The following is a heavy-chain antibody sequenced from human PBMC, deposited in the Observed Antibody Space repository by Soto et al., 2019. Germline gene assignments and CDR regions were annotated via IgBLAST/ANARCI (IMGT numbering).Heavy chain of an antibody. CDR3: ARGPPFGY. CDR2: IYHGAST. Sequence: QLQLQESGSGLVKPSQTLSLTCAVSGGSISSGGYSWTWIRQPPGKGLEWIGYIYHGASTYYNPSLTCRVTIAVDRSKNQSSPKLSYVSAAVTAVNYCARGPPFGYWGAGTLVTVS. V-gene: IGHV4-30-2*01. J-gene: IGHJ4*02. D-gene: IGHD3-10*01. CDR1: GGSISSGGYS.